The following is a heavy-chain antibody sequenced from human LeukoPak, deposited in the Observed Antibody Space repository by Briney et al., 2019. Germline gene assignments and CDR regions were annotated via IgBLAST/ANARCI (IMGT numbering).Heavy chain of an antibody. D-gene: IGHD2-21*02. Sequence: PSETLSLTCAVYGGSFSDYYWSWIRQPPRKGLGWIGEINRSGSTNYNPSLKTRVTISVDTSKNQFSLKLSSVTAADTAVYYCARGRGDSWFDYWGQGTLVTVSS. CDR2: INRSGST. J-gene: IGHJ4*02. V-gene: IGHV4-34*01. CDR1: GGSFSDYY. CDR3: ARGRGDSWFDY.